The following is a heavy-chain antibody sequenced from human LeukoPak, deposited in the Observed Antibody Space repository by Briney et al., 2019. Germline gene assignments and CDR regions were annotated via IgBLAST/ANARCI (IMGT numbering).Heavy chain of an antibody. CDR2: ISGRGGDT. V-gene: IGHV3-23*01. CDR3: AKSQGAWYSFEY. D-gene: IGHD2-21*02. J-gene: IGHJ4*02. Sequence: GGSVSLVCAVSGFTFTNYVMRWARQAAGKGREWVSAISGRGGDTKYADSVKGRFTISRDNSNNTLYLQMNSLRAEDTALYYCAKSQGAWYSFEYWGQGILVTVSP. CDR1: GFTFTNYV.